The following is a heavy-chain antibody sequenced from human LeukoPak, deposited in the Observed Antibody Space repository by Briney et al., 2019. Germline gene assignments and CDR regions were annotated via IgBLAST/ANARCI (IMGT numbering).Heavy chain of an antibody. V-gene: IGHV3-23*01. CDR2: ISGGVGST. CDR3: AKPRTYYYYYMDV. J-gene: IGHJ6*03. Sequence: PGGSLRLSCAASGFTFSSYAMSWVRQAPGKGLEWVLAISGGVGSTYYADSVKGRFTISRDNSRDTVYLQMNSLRAEDTAVYYCAKPRTYYYYYMDVWGKGTTVTVSS. CDR1: GFTFSSYA.